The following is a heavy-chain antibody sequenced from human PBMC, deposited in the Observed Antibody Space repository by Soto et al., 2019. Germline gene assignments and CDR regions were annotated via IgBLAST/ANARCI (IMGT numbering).Heavy chain of an antibody. CDR3: ARVAYCGGDCYSEVDY. V-gene: IGHV1-18*04. CDR1: GYTFTSYG. Sequence: ASVEVSCKASGYTFTSYGISCVRQAPGQVLEWMGWISAYNGNTNYAQKLQGRVTMTTDTSTSTAYMDLRSLRSDDTAVYYCARVAYCGGDCYSEVDYWGQGTLVTVSS. D-gene: IGHD2-21*02. CDR2: ISAYNGNT. J-gene: IGHJ4*02.